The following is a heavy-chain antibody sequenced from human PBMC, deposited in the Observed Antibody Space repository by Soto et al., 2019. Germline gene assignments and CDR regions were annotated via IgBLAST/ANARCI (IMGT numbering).Heavy chain of an antibody. D-gene: IGHD1-26*01. V-gene: IGHV3-74*01. CDR3: ARETGLGATNY. CDR1: EFTFSNYW. J-gene: IGHJ4*02. Sequence: EVQLVESGGGLVQPGGSLRLSCAGSEFTFSNYWMHWVRQTPGKGLVWVARINTDGGTTSYADSAKGRFTISRDNAMNILYLQMTSLRVEDTAAYHCARETGLGATNYWGQGTLVTVSS. CDR2: INTDGGTT.